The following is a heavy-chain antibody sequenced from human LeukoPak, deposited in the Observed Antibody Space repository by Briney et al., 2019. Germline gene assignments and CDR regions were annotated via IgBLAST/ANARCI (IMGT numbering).Heavy chain of an antibody. Sequence: GGSLRLSCAASGFTFSSHGMHWVRQAPGKGLEWVAVIWSDGSNKYYVDPVKGRFTISRDNSKNTLSLQMDSLRAEDTAVYYCARQRYGGYAFDYWGQGTLVTVSS. CDR2: IWSDGSNK. CDR3: ARQRYGGYAFDY. V-gene: IGHV3-33*01. D-gene: IGHD5-12*01. J-gene: IGHJ4*02. CDR1: GFTFSSHG.